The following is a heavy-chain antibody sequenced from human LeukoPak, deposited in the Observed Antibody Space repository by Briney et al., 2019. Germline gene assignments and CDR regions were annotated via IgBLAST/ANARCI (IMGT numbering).Heavy chain of an antibody. CDR1: GYTFTSYD. D-gene: IGHD3-10*01. V-gene: IGHV1-8*01. CDR3: ARKFLGSRGYYFDY. J-gene: IGHJ4*02. Sequence: ASVRVSCKASGYTFTSYDINWVRQATGQGLEWMGWMNPNTGNTGYAQKFQGRVTMTRDTSISTAYMELSSLRSDDTAVYYCARKFLGSRGYYFDYWGQGTLVTVSS. CDR2: MNPNTGNT.